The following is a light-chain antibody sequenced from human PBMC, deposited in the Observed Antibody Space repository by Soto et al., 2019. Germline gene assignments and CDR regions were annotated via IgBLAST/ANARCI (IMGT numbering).Light chain of an antibody. CDR2: DAS. CDR1: QSISTW. Sequence: DIQMTQSPSTLSASVGDRVTITCRASQSISTWLAWYQQKPGKAPKVLIYDASRLESGVPSRFSGSGSGTDFTLTISSLQPADFATYYCQQYNSYLFGGGTKVDIK. J-gene: IGKJ4*01. CDR3: QQYNSYL. V-gene: IGKV1-5*01.